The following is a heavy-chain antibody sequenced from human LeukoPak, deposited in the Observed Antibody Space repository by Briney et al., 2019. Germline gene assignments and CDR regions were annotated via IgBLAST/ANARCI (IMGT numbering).Heavy chain of an antibody. CDR2: ITNDGSST. CDR1: GLTFSSHW. D-gene: IGHD3-10*01. Sequence: GGSLRLSCAASGLTFSSHWMHWVRQAPGKGLVWVSRITNDGSSTTYADSVKGRFTISRDNAKNMLYLQVNSLRAEDTAVYYCAREGSGRTAYNDGLDVWGQGTMVTVSS. CDR3: AREGSGRTAYNDGLDV. J-gene: IGHJ3*01. V-gene: IGHV3-74*01.